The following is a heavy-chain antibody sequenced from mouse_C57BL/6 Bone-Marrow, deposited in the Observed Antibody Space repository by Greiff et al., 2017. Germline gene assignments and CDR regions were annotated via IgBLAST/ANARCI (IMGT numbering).Heavy chain of an antibody. V-gene: IGHV1-81*01. CDR3: ARERSNYWYVDV. J-gene: IGHJ1*03. CDR1: GYTFTSYG. D-gene: IGHD1-1*01. Sequence: VQLQQSGAELARPGASVKLSCKASGYTFTSYGISWVKQRTGQGLEWIGEIYPRSGNTYYNEKFKGKATLTADKSSSTAYMELRSLTSEDSAVYFCARERSNYWYVDVWGTGTTVTVSS. CDR2: IYPRSGNT.